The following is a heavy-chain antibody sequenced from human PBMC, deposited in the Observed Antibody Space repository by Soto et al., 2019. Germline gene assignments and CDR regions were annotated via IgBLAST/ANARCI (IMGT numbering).Heavy chain of an antibody. Sequence: QVQLVQSGAEVKKPGSSVKVSCKASGGTFSSYAISWVRQAPGQGLEWMGGIIPIFGTANYAQKFQGRVTITADESTSTADMGLSSLRSEDTAVYYCARAHQHRGYSYGWMDVWGQGTTVTVSS. CDR2: IIPIFGTA. J-gene: IGHJ6*02. CDR1: GGTFSSYA. V-gene: IGHV1-69*12. CDR3: ARAHQHRGYSYGWMDV. D-gene: IGHD5-18*01.